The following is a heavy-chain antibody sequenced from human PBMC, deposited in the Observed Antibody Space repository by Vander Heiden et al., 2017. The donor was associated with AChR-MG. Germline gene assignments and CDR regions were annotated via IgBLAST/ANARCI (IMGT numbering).Heavy chain of an antibody. V-gene: IGHV6-1*01. D-gene: IGHD6-13*01. CDR2: TYYRAKWYN. Sequence: QVQLQQSGPGLVKPSQTLPLTCAISGDSVSSNSAAWNWIRQSPSRGLEWLGRTYYRAKWYNDYAVSVKSRITINPDTSKNQFSLQLNSVTPEDTAVYYCAREFKGIAAAGTSWFDPWGQGTLVTVSS. CDR1: GDSVSSNSAA. J-gene: IGHJ5*02. CDR3: AREFKGIAAAGTSWFDP.